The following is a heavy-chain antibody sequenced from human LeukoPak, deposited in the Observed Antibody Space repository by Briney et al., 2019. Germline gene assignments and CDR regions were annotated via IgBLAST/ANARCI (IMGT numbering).Heavy chain of an antibody. D-gene: IGHD1-26*01. CDR2: ITSSSSYI. CDR3: ARDPYSGNYGAYYYYYMDV. J-gene: IGHJ6*03. V-gene: IGHV3-21*01. Sequence: QAGGSLRLSCAASGFTFTSYNMNWVRQAPGKGLEWVSSITSSSSYIYYADSVKGRFTISRDNAKNSLYLQMDSLRVEDTAEYYCARDPYSGNYGAYYYYYMDVWGKGTTVTVSS. CDR1: GFTFTSYN.